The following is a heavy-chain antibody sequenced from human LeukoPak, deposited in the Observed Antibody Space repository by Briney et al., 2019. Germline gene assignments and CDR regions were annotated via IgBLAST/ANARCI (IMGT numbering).Heavy chain of an antibody. CDR2: IYSGGST. D-gene: IGHD2-2*01. CDR1: GFTVSSNY. V-gene: IGHV3-53*01. CDR3: ARGPSGKYQLLPNWFDP. J-gene: IGHJ5*02. Sequence: PGGSLRLSCAASGFTVSSNYMSWVRQAPGKGLEWVSVIYSGGSTYYADSVKGRFTISRDNSKNTLYLQMNSLRAEDTAVYYCARGPSGKYQLLPNWFDPWGQGTLVTVSS.